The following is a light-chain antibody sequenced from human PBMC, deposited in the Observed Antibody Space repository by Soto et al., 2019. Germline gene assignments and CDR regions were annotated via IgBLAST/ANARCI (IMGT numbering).Light chain of an antibody. V-gene: IGKV3-20*01. J-gene: IGKJ1*01. Sequence: EIVLTQSRGSLSLSPGERGTLSCRASQSVDSSFFAWYQQKPDQAPRLLIYGASNRATGIPDRFSGSGSGTDFTLPISRLEPEDFAVYYCQQYVSSVTFGQGTKVEIK. CDR1: QSVDSSF. CDR2: GAS. CDR3: QQYVSSVT.